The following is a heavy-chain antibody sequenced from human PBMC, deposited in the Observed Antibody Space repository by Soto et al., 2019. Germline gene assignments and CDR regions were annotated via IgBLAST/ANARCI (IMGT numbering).Heavy chain of an antibody. CDR1: GGSISSYY. Sequence: QVQLQESGPGLVKPSETLSLTCTVSGGSISSYYWSWIRQPPGKGLEWIGYIYYSGSTNYNPSLKSRVTISVDTSKNQCSLKLSSVTAADTAVYYCARAPVVPTFFDYWGQGTLVTVSS. CDR3: ARAPVVPTFFDY. CDR2: IYYSGST. D-gene: IGHD3-22*01. J-gene: IGHJ4*02. V-gene: IGHV4-59*01.